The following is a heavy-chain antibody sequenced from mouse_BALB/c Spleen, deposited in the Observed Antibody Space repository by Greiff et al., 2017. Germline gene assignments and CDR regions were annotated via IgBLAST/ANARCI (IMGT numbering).Heavy chain of an antibody. Sequence: VQLQQSGAELARPGASVKLSCKASGYTFTSYWMQWVKQRPGQGLEWIGAIYPGDGDTRYTQKFKGKATLTADKSSSTAYMQLSSLASEDSAVYYCARYYYDYEGGAMDYWGQGTSVTVSS. CDR2: IYPGDGDT. D-gene: IGHD2-4*01. CDR1: GYTFTSYW. CDR3: ARYYYDYEGGAMDY. J-gene: IGHJ4*01. V-gene: IGHV1-87*01.